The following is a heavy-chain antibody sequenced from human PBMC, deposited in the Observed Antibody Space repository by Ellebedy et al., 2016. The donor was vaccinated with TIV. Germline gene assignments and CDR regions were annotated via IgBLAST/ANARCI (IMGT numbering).Heavy chain of an antibody. V-gene: IGHV3-21*01. CDR3: ATLRW. D-gene: IGHD4-23*01. J-gene: IGHJ4*02. CDR2: IVSGGDSK. Sequence: GESLKISCAASGFTFSSYSMNWVRQAPGKGLEWVSSIVSGGDSKYYAESVRGRFSISRDNAKNSLYLQMNSLRPEDTAIYYCATLRWWGQGTLVTVSS. CDR1: GFTFSSYS.